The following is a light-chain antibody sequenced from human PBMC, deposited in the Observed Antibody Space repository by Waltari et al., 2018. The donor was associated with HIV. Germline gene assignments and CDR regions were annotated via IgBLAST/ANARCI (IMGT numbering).Light chain of an antibody. V-gene: IGLV1-44*01. CDR2: SNN. J-gene: IGLJ3*02. CDR1: SSNIGSNT. Sequence: QSVLTQPPSASGTPGQRVTISCSGASSNIGSNTVNWYQQLPGTAPQLLIYSNNQRPSGVPDRFSGSKSGNSASLAISGLQSEDEADYYCATWDDNLNGWVFGGGTKLTVL. CDR3: ATWDDNLNGWV.